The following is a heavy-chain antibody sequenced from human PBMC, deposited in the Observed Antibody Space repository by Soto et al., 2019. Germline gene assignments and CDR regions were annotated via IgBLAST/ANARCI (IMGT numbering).Heavy chain of an antibody. Sequence: QVQLVQSGAAVKKPGASVKVSCKASGYTFTSYGISWVRQAPGQGLEWMGWISAYNGNTNYAQKLQGRVTMTTDTSPSTAYMELRSLGSDDTAVYYCARDRIAAAGRAYYDYGMDVWGQGTTVTVSS. CDR3: ARDRIAAAGRAYYDYGMDV. CDR1: GYTFTSYG. D-gene: IGHD6-13*01. J-gene: IGHJ6*02. CDR2: ISAYNGNT. V-gene: IGHV1-18*01.